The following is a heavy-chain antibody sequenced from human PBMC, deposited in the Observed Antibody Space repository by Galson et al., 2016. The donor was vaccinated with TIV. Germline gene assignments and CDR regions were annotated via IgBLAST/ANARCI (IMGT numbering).Heavy chain of an antibody. D-gene: IGHD1-26*01. J-gene: IGHJ4*02. Sequence: SVKVSCKASGYTFTNYAMHWVRQAPGQRLEWMGWINVGNGNTKYSQKFQSRVTITRDTSASTAYMELSSLRSEDTAVYYCARGFRNIVGASPLDYWGQGTLVTVSS. V-gene: IGHV1-3*01. CDR3: ARGFRNIVGASPLDY. CDR1: GYTFTNYA. CDR2: INVGNGNT.